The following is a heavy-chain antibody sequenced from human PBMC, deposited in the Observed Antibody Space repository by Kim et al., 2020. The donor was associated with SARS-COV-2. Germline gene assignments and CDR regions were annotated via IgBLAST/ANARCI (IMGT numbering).Heavy chain of an antibody. CDR3: ARERVVQVVTLGGAGYDY. CDR1: GGTFSSYA. D-gene: IGHD2-8*02. J-gene: IGHJ4*02. V-gene: IGHV1-69*13. CDR2: IIPIFGTA. Sequence: SVKVSCKASGGTFSSYAISWVRQAPGQGLEWMGGIIPIFGTANYAQKFQGRVTITADESTSTAYMELSSLRSEDTAVYYCARERVVQVVTLGGAGYDYWGQGTLVTVSS.